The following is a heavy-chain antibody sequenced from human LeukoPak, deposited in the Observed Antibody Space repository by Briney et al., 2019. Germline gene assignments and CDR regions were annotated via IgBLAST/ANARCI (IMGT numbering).Heavy chain of an antibody. CDR1: GFTFSVYA. CDR3: VKDGLSFCGGDCYLYFDY. D-gene: IGHD2-21*02. CDR2: IISNGGST. V-gene: IGHV3-64D*06. J-gene: IGHJ4*01. Sequence: PGGSLRLSCSASGFTFSVYAMHWLRQAPGKGLEYVSTIISNGGSTYYADSVRGRFTISRDNSNNTVSLQMSSMRAEDTALYYCVKDGLSFCGGDCYLYFDYSGHRKLVTVSS.